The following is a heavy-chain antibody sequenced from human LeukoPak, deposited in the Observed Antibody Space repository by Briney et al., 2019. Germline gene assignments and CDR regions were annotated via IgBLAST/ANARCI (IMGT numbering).Heavy chain of an antibody. CDR3: ARGISWGSTIDY. V-gene: IGHV3-30-3*01. D-gene: IGHD3-16*01. CDR2: ISYDGSNK. CDR1: GFTFNSYA. J-gene: IGHJ4*02. Sequence: GGSLRLSCAASGFTFNSYAMHWVRQTPGKGLEWVAVISYDGSNKLYADSVKGRFTISRDSSKNTLYLQMNSLRAEDTALYYCARGISWGSTIDYWGQGTLVTVSS.